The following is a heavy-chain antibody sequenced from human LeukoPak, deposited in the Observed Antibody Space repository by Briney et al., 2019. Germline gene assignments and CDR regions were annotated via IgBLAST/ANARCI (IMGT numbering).Heavy chain of an antibody. CDR3: ATERSQFKYGVFDY. Sequence: ASVKVSCKASGGTFSSYAISWVRQAPGQGLEWMGRIIPIFGTANYAQKFQGRVTITADESTSTAYMELSSLRSEDTAVYYCATERSQFKYGVFDYWGQGTQVTVSS. D-gene: IGHD2-8*01. CDR2: IIPIFGTA. V-gene: IGHV1-69*01. J-gene: IGHJ4*02. CDR1: GGTFSSYA.